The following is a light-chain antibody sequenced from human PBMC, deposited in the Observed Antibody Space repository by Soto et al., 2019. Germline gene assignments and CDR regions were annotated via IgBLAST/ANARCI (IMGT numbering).Light chain of an antibody. CDR2: DND. Sequence: QSVLTQPPSVSAAPGQKVTILCSGDSSNIGSSFVSWYQQVPGTAPKLLIFDNDKRHSEISDRFSASKSGASASLGITGLQTGDEADYHCAAWDTRLSAVLFGGGTKLTVL. CDR3: AAWDTRLSAVL. CDR1: SSNIGSSF. J-gene: IGLJ2*01. V-gene: IGLV1-51*01.